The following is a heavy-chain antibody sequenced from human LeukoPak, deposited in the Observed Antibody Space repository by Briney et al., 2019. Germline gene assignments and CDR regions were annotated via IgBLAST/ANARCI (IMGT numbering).Heavy chain of an antibody. Sequence: GGSLRLSCAVSGFTFSNAWMSWVRQAPGKGLEWVGRIKSKTDGWTTDYAAPVKGRFTISRDDSKNMLYLQMNSLKTEDTAVYYCTISLGLYYYDSSGFYYRDYWGQGTLVTVSS. D-gene: IGHD3-22*01. J-gene: IGHJ4*02. CDR3: TISLGLYYYDSSGFYYRDY. V-gene: IGHV3-15*01. CDR1: GFTFSNAW. CDR2: IKSKTDGWTT.